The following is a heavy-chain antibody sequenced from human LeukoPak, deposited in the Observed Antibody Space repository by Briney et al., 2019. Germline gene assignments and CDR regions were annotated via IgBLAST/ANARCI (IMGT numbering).Heavy chain of an antibody. CDR1: GFTFSTNA. V-gene: IGHV3-23*01. D-gene: IGHD3-10*01. Sequence: GGSLRLSCAASGFTFSTNAMTWVRQAPGKGLEWVSAISGSGDGRYEDSVKGRFTISRDNSKNTLFLQMKSLRAEDTAVYYCARVPFGSGSYSTLDYWGQGTLVTVSS. J-gene: IGHJ4*02. CDR2: ISGSGDGR. CDR3: ARVPFGSGSYSTLDY.